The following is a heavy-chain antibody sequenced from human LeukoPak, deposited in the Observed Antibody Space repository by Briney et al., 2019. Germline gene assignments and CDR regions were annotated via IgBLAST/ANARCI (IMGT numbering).Heavy chain of an antibody. CDR1: GFTFSGSA. CDR3: TGYSSGWSNP. V-gene: IGHV3-73*01. J-gene: IGHJ5*02. Sequence: PGGSLRLSCAASGFTFSGSAMHWVRQASGKRLEWVGRIRSKANSYATAYAASVKGRFTISRDDSKNTAYLQMNSLKTEDTAVYYCTGYSSGWSNPWGQGTLVTVSS. D-gene: IGHD6-19*01. CDR2: IRSKANSYAT.